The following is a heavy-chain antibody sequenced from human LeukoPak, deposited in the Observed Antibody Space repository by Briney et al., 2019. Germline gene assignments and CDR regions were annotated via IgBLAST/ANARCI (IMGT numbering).Heavy chain of an antibody. J-gene: IGHJ4*02. D-gene: IGHD4-11*01. CDR1: GFTFSSYG. V-gene: IGHV3-30*03. CDR2: ISYDGSNK. Sequence: PGRSLRLSCAASGFTFSSYGMHWVRQAPGKWLEWVAVISYDGSNKYYADSVKGRFTISRDNAKNSLYLQMNSLRAEDTAVYYCARIDYSNSVDYWGQGTLVTVSS. CDR3: ARIDYSNSVDY.